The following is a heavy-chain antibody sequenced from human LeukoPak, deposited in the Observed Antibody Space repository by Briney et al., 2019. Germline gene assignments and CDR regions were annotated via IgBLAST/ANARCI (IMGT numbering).Heavy chain of an antibody. CDR2: ISWNSGSI. CDR1: GFTFDDYA. Sequence: GGSLRLSCAASGFTFDDYAMHWVRQAPGKGLEWVSGISWNSGSIGYADSVKGRFTISRDNAKNSLYLQMNSLRAEDTALYYCAKDGYSGSSLAFDIWGQGTMVTVSS. CDR3: AKDGYSGSSLAFDI. J-gene: IGHJ3*02. V-gene: IGHV3-9*01. D-gene: IGHD1-26*01.